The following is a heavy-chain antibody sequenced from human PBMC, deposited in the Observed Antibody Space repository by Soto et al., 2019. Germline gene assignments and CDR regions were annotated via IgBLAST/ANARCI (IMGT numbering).Heavy chain of an antibody. CDR2: IIPIFGTA. CDR3: XXXXXXXXXXXXXXXXXXXV. Sequence: QVQLVQSGAEVKKPGSSVKVSCKASGGTFSSYAXXXXXXXXXQGXXWMGGIIPIFGTANYAQKFQGRVTITADESTSTAYMELSSLRSXXTXXXXXXXXXXXXXXXXXXXXXXXXVWGQGTTVTVSS. V-gene: IGHV1-69*01. J-gene: IGHJ6*02. CDR1: GGTFSSYA.